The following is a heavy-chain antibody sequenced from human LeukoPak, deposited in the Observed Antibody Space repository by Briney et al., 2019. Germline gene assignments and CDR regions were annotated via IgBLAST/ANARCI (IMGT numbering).Heavy chain of an antibody. D-gene: IGHD2-15*01. J-gene: IGHJ4*02. V-gene: IGHV4-31*03. CDR2: IYYSGST. CDR1: GGSISSGGYY. CDR3: ARTTGVAATLYFDY. Sequence: SSETLSLTCTVSGGSISSGGYYWSWIRQHPGKGLEWIGYIYYSGSTYYNPSLKSRVTISVDTSKNQFSLKLSSVTAADTAVYYCARTTGVAATLYFDYWGQGTLVTVSS.